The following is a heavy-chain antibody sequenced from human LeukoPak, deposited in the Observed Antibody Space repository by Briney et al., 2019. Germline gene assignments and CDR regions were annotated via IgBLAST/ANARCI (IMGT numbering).Heavy chain of an antibody. D-gene: IGHD1-7*01. CDR1: GYTFTSYG. CDR2: ISAYNGNT. CDR3: AREGGPDYYNWNYGPEDP. V-gene: IGHV1-18*01. Sequence: ASVKVSCKASGYTFTSYGISWVRQAPGQGLEWMGWISAYNGNTNYAQKLQGRVTMTTDTSTSTAYMELRSLRSDDTAVYYCAREGGPDYYNWNYGPEDPWGQGTLVTVSS. J-gene: IGHJ5*02.